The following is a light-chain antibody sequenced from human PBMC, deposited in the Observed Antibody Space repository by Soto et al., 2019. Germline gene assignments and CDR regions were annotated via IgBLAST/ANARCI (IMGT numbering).Light chain of an antibody. CDR3: SSYAGINTLV. CDR2: EVT. V-gene: IGLV2-8*01. CDR1: SSDVGGYNY. J-gene: IGLJ2*01. Sequence: QSVLTQPASVSGSPGQSITISCTGTSSDVGGYNYVSWYQQHPGKAPKLMIYEVTQRPSGVSDRFSGSKSGNTATLTVSGLQAEDEADYHCSSYAGINTLVFGGGTKVTVL.